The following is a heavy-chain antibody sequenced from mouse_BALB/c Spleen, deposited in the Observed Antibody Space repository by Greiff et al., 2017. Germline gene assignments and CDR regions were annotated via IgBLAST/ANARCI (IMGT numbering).Heavy chain of an antibody. D-gene: IGHD2-10*02. V-gene: IGHV5-4*02. CDR3: ARDRVYGNYGYFDY. J-gene: IGHJ2*01. CDR1: GFTFSDYY. Sequence: EVKLVESGGGLVKPGGSLKLSCAASGFTFSDYYMYWVRQTPEKRLEWVATISDGGSYTYYPDSVKGRFTISRDNAKNNLYLQMSSLKSEDTAMYYCARDRVYGNYGYFDYWGQGTTLTVSS. CDR2: ISDGGSYT.